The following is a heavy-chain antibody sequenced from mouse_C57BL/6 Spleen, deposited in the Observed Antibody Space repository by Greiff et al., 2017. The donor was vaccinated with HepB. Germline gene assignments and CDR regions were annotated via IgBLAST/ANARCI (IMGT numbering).Heavy chain of an antibody. V-gene: IGHV1-15*01. CDR2: IDPETGGT. CDR1: GYTFTDYE. CDR3: TTGFAY. J-gene: IGHJ3*01. Sequence: VKLVESGAELVRPGASVTLSCKASGYTFTDYEMHWVKQTPVHGLEWIGAIDPETGGTAYNQKFKGKAILTADKSSSTAYMELRSLTSEDSAVYYCTTGFAYWGQGTLVTVSA.